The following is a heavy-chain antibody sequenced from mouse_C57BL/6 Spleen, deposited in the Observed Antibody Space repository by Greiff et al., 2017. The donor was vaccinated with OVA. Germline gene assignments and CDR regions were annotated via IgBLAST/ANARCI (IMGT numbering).Heavy chain of an antibody. CDR3: TRRDGYYGYWYFDV. Sequence: EVQLQQSGTVLARPGASVKMSCKTSGYTFTSYWMHWVKQRPGQGLEWIGAIYPGNSDTSYNQKFKGKAKLTAVTSASTAYMELSSLTNEDSAVYYCTRRDGYYGYWYFDVWGTGTTVTVSS. CDR1: GYTFTSYW. V-gene: IGHV1-5*01. CDR2: IYPGNSDT. D-gene: IGHD2-3*01. J-gene: IGHJ1*03.